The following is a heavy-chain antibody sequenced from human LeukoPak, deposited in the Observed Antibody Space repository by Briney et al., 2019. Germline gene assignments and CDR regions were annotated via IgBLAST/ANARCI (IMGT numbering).Heavy chain of an antibody. CDR1: GGSINSGSYY. CDR3: ARDVTPNYQDPPDNYYYYMDV. J-gene: IGHJ6*03. Sequence: SETLSLTCIVSGGSINSGSYYWIWIRQPAGKGLEWIGRMSPSGRTNSNPSLKGRVTMSIDRSRNQFSPKLSAVTAADTAVYYCARDVTPNYQDPPDNYYYYMDVWGKGATVTVSS. D-gene: IGHD2-2*01. V-gene: IGHV4-61*02. CDR2: MSPSGRT.